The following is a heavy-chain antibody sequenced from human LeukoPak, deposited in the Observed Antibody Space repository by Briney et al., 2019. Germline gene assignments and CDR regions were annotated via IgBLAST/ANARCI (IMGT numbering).Heavy chain of an antibody. V-gene: IGHV3-43*01. CDR2: ISWDGGST. CDR3: ARGRDSSSWYGNAFDI. Sequence: GGSLRLSCAASGFTFDDYTMHWVRQAPGKGLEWVSLISWDGGSTYYADSVKGRFTISRDNTKNSLYLQMNSLRAEDTAVYYCARGRDSSSWYGNAFDIWGQGTMVTVSS. D-gene: IGHD6-13*01. J-gene: IGHJ3*02. CDR1: GFTFDDYT.